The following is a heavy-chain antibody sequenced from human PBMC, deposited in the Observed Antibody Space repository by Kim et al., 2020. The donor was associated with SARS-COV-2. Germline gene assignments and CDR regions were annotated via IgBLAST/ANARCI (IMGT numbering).Heavy chain of an antibody. J-gene: IGHJ4*02. Sequence: QKCQGRVTITADESTSTAYMELSSLRSEDTAVYYCARDRLSYGSGSFLLYWGQGTLVTVSS. CDR3: ARDRLSYGSGSFLLY. V-gene: IGHV1-69*01. D-gene: IGHD3-10*01.